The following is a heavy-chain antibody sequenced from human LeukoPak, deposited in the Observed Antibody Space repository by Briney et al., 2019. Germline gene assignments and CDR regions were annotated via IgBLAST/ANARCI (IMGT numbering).Heavy chain of an antibody. V-gene: IGHV3-30*04. CDR2: ISYDGSNK. J-gene: IGHJ4*02. CDR1: GFTFSNYA. CDR3: ARDRNTDFWSGYYTNSCDY. D-gene: IGHD3-3*01. Sequence: PGGSLRLSCAASGFTFSNYAIHWVRQAPGKGLEWVAIISYDGSNKYYADFGRGRFTISRDNSENTLYLQMKSLRAEDTAVYYCARDRNTDFWSGYYTNSCDYWGQGTLVTVSS.